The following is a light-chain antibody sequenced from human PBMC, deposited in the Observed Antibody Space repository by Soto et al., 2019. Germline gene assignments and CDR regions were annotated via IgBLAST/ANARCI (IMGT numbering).Light chain of an antibody. J-gene: IGKJ5*01. CDR2: KAS. Sequence: DIQMTQSPSTLSASVGDRFTITCRASQNIGRYLAWYQKKPGEAPKLLIYKASNLESGLPSRFTGSGSGTEFTLTISSLQSDDFATYYCQQYSTYPITFGQGTRLEIK. V-gene: IGKV1-5*03. CDR1: QNIGRY. CDR3: QQYSTYPIT.